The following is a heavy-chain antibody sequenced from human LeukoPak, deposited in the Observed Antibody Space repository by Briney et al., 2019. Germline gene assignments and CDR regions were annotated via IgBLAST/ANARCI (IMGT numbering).Heavy chain of an antibody. D-gene: IGHD3-16*01. CDR1: GYSISSGYY. J-gene: IGHJ4*02. CDR3: ARVITVRGVIFDY. Sequence: SETLSLTCTVSGYSISSGYYWGWIRQPPGKGLERIGSIYHSGSTYYNPSLNSRVTISVDTSKNQFSLKLSSVTAADTAVYYCARVITVRGVIFDYWGQGTLVTVSS. CDR2: IYHSGST. V-gene: IGHV4-38-2*02.